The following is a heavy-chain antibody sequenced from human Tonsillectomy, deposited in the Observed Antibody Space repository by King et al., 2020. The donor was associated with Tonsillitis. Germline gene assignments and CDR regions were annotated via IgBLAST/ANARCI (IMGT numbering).Heavy chain of an antibody. CDR2: MNPNSGNT. CDR1: GYTFTSYD. CDR3: ARVKCSRTSCYPYLGY. J-gene: IGHJ4*02. V-gene: IGHV1-8*02. Sequence: VQLVESGAEVKKPGASVKVSCKASGYTFTSYDINWVRQATGQGLEWMGWMNPNSGNTGYAQKFQGRVTMTRNTSISTAYMELSSLRSEDTAVYYCARVKCSRTSCYPYLGYWGQGTLVTVSS. D-gene: IGHD2-2*01.